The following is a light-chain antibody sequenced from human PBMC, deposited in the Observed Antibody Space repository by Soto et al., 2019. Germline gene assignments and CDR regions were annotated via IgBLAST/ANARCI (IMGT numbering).Light chain of an antibody. J-gene: IGKJ1*01. CDR1: QSVSSD. Sequence: VLTQTPATLCLSPGGRATLSSRASQSVSSDLAWYQQKPGQAPRLLIFGASIRVTGIPDRFIGSGSGTDFTLTISRLEPEDFAVYYCQHYVTSLTTFGQGTKVDIK. V-gene: IGKV3-20*01. CDR2: GAS. CDR3: QHYVTSLTT.